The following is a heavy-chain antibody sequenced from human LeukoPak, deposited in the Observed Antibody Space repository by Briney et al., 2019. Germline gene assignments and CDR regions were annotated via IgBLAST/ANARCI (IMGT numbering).Heavy chain of an antibody. J-gene: IGHJ4*02. Sequence: PGGSLRLSCAASGFTFSGYAMSWVRQAPGNGLEWVSDISGGGGSTYYADSVKGRFTISRDHSKNTLYLQMNGLRDEDTAVYYCARGSSKKRYSSGWYYDYWGQGTLVTVSS. D-gene: IGHD6-19*01. CDR2: ISGGGGST. V-gene: IGHV3-23*01. CDR3: ARGSSKKRYSSGWYYDY. CDR1: GFTFSGYA.